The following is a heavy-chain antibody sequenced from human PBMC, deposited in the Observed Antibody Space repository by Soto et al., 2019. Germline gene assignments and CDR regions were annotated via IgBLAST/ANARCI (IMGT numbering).Heavy chain of an antibody. V-gene: IGHV4-30-4*01. CDR1: GGSISSGDYY. D-gene: IGHD3-22*01. J-gene: IGHJ3*02. CDR2: IYYSGST. Sequence: QVQLQESGPGLVKPSQTLSLTCTVSGGSISSGDYYWSWIRQPPGKGLEWIGYIYYSGSTYYNPSLRSRVTISVDTSKNQVSLKRSSVTAADTAVYYCARDGHYDDSSGIDAFDIWGQGTMVTVSS. CDR3: ARDGHYDDSSGIDAFDI.